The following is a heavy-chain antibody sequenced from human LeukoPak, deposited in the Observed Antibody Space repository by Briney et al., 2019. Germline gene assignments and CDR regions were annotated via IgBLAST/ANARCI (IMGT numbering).Heavy chain of an antibody. CDR2: INAGNGNT. V-gene: IGHV1-3*01. CDR3: ARSGDSSSWYYYYYGMDV. D-gene: IGHD6-13*01. J-gene: IGHJ6*04. Sequence: GASEKVSCKASGYTFTSYAMHWVRQAPGQRLEWMGWINAGNGNTKYSQKFQGRVTITRDTSASTAYMELSSLRSEDTAVYYCARSGDSSSWYYYYYGMDVWGKGTTVTVSS. CDR1: GYTFTSYA.